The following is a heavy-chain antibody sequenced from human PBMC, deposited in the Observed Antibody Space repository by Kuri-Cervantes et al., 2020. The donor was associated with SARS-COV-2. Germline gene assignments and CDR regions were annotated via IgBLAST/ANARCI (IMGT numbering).Heavy chain of an antibody. D-gene: IGHD3-3*01. J-gene: IGHJ4*02. CDR3: TTDMANSIFGVVTDLDY. V-gene: IGHV3-15*01. CDR1: GFTFSNAW. Sequence: ESLKISCAASGFTFSNAWMSWVRQAPGKGLEWVGRMKSKTDGGTTDYAAPVKGRFTIPRDDSKNTLYLQMNSLKTEDTAVYYCTTDMANSIFGVVTDLDYWGQGTLVTVSS. CDR2: MKSKTDGGTT.